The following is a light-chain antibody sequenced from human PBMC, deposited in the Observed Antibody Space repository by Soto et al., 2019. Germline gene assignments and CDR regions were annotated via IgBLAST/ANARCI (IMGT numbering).Light chain of an antibody. CDR2: GAS. V-gene: IGKV3-15*01. CDR3: QQYNNWLIT. CDR1: QSVSSN. J-gene: IGKJ5*01. Sequence: EIVMKQSPATLSVSQGERATLSCRASQSVSSNLAWYQQKPGQAPRLLIYGASTRATGIPARFSGSGSGTEFTLTISSLQSEDFAVYYCQQYNNWLITFGQGTRLEI.